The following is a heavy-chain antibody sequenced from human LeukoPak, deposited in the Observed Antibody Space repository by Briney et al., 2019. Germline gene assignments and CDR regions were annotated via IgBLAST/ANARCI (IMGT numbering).Heavy chain of an antibody. CDR2: ISSSGANT. CDR1: GFTFSSFI. CDR3: AKTRPIDY. V-gene: IGHV3-23*01. Sequence: GGSLRLSCAASGFTFSSFIMSWVRQAPGKGLEWVSSISSSGANTYYADSVKGRFTVSRDNSKNTLYLQMNSLRAEDTAVYYCAKTRPIDYWGQGTLVTVSS. J-gene: IGHJ4*02.